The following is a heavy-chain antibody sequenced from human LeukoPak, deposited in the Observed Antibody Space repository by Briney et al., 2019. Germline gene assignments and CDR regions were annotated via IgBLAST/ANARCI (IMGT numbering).Heavy chain of an antibody. CDR2: INPNSGGT. Sequence: ASVKVSCKASGYTFTGYYMHWVRQAPGQGLEWMGWINPNSGGTNYAQKFQGRVTMTRDTSISTAYMKLSRLRSDDTAVYYCARDGRWDCSSTSCLDYYYYGMDVWGQGTTVTVSS. J-gene: IGHJ6*02. CDR3: ARDGRWDCSSTSCLDYYYYGMDV. D-gene: IGHD2-2*01. V-gene: IGHV1-2*02. CDR1: GYTFTGYY.